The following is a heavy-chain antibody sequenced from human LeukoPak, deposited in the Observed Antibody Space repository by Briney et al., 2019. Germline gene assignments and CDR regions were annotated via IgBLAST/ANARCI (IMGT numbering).Heavy chain of an antibody. CDR1: GGTFSSYA. V-gene: IGHV1-69*04. CDR2: IIPILGIA. D-gene: IGHD3-10*01. J-gene: IGHJ4*02. Sequence: SVKVSCKASGGTFSSYAISWVRQAPGQGLEWMGRIIPILGIANYAQKFQGRVTITADKSTSTAYMELSSLRSEDTAVYYCARAYYGSGSYYVGYWGQGTLVTVSS. CDR3: ARAYYGSGSYYVGY.